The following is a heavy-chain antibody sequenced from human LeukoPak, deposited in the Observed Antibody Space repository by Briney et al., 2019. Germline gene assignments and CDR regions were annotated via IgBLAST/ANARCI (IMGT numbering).Heavy chain of an antibody. J-gene: IGHJ5*02. CDR3: ARGADKGWFDP. Sequence: SETLSLTCAVYGGSFSGYYWSWIRQPPGKGLEWVGEINNSGSANYNPSLKRRVTISVDTSKNQFSLKLSSVTAADTGVYYCARGADKGWFDPWGQGTLVTVSS. CDR2: INNSGSA. CDR1: GGSFSGYY. V-gene: IGHV4-34*01. D-gene: IGHD3-9*01.